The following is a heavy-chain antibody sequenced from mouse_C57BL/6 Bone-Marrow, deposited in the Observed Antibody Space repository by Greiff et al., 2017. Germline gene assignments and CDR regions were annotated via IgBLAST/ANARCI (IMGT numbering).Heavy chain of an antibody. CDR3: AKFYGTQFAY. J-gene: IGHJ3*01. D-gene: IGHD1-1*01. CDR2: IWGGGST. Sequence: VKLMESGPGLVAPSQSLSITCTVSGFSLTSYGVDWVRQPPGKGLEWLGVIWGGGSTNYNSAPMSRMSISKDNSKSQVFLKMNSLQTNDTDMYYSAKFYGTQFAYWGQGTLVTVSA. V-gene: IGHV2-9*01. CDR1: GFSLTSYG.